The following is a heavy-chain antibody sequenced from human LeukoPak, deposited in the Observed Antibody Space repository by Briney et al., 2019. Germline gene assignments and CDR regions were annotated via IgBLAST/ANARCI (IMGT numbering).Heavy chain of an antibody. CDR2: IDKDGSVQ. V-gene: IGHV3-7*01. J-gene: IGHJ4*02. CDR3: ARDWTNSEVEKTGDY. CDR1: GFDFNDYY. Sequence: PGGSLRLSCATSGFDFNDYYMSWVRQAPGKGLEWVAKIDKDGSVQEYVDSVKGRFTISRDSAKSSVYLQMNSLRVEDTAVYYCARDWTNSEVEKTGDYWGQGTLVTVSS. D-gene: IGHD2-8*01.